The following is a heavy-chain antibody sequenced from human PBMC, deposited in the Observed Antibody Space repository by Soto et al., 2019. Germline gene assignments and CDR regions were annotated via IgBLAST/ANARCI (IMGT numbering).Heavy chain of an antibody. CDR1: GYTFTSYG. V-gene: IGHV1-18*01. J-gene: IGHJ6*02. Sequence: ASVKVSCKASGYTFTSYGIGWVRQAPGQGLEWMGWISGYNGNVNYAQKFQDRVTMTTDTSTSTAYMELRSLTSDDTAVYYCAREMYYYDSSGYYYARRYYGMDVWGQGTTVTVSS. CDR2: ISGYNGNV. D-gene: IGHD3-22*01. CDR3: AREMYYYDSSGYYYARRYYGMDV.